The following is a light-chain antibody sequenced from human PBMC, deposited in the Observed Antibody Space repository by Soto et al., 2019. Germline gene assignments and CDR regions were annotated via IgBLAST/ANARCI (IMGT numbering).Light chain of an antibody. CDR2: AAS. CDR3: LHHNTYPLT. Sequence: DIQMTQSPSSLSASVGDTVTITCRASQDIINDLAWYQQKPGKAPQRLIHAASSLQGGVPSRVSGSGSGTEFTLTISSLQPEDFATYYGLHHNTYPLTFGGGTKVEIK. CDR1: QDIIND. V-gene: IGKV1-17*01. J-gene: IGKJ4*01.